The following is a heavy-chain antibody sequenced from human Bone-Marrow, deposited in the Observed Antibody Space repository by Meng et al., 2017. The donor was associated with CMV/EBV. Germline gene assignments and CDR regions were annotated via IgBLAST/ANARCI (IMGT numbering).Heavy chain of an antibody. V-gene: IGHV3-23*03. CDR3: ARSGAEWGRLDY. J-gene: IGHJ4*02. D-gene: IGHD3-3*01. CDR2: IYSGGSTT. CDR1: GFIFSTYW. Sequence: GESLKISCAASGFIFSTYWMHWVRQAPGKGLVWVSVIYSGGSTTYYADSVKGRFTISRDNSKNTVYLQMSSLRAEDTAVYYCARSGAEWGRLDYWGQGTLVTVSS.